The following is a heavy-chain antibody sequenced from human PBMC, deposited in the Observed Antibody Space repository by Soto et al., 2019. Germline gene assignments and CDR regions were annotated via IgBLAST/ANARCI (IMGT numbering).Heavy chain of an antibody. CDR1: GYTFTSYG. V-gene: IGHV1-18*01. Sequence: ASVKVSCKASGYTFTSYGISWVRQAPGQGLEWMGWISAYNGNTNYAQKLQGRVTMTTDTSTSTAYMELRSLRSDDTAVYYCASLFGGLYPPATVVFDIWGQGTMDTV. J-gene: IGHJ3*02. D-gene: IGHD3-16*01. CDR2: ISAYNGNT. CDR3: ASLFGGLYPPATVVFDI.